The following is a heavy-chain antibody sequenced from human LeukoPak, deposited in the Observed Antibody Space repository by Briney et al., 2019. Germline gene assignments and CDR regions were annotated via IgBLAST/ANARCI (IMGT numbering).Heavy chain of an antibody. D-gene: IGHD2-2*01. CDR3: AKASVIVVVPAALDY. J-gene: IGHJ4*02. CDR2: ISSSSSTI. CDR1: GFTFSSYS. V-gene: IGHV3-48*01. Sequence: GGSLRLSCAASGFTFSSYSMNWVRQAPGKGLEWVSYISSSSSTIYHADSVKGRFTISRDNSKNTLYLQMNSLRAEDTAVYYCAKASVIVVVPAALDYWGQGTLVTVSS.